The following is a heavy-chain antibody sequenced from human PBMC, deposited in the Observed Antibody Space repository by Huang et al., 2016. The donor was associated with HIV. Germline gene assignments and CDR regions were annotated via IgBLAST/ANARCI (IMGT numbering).Heavy chain of an antibody. D-gene: IGHD1-7*01. V-gene: IGHV7-4-1*02. CDR2: IDPKTGNA. J-gene: IGHJ5*02. CDR3: ARDARELRDYLVRFNWFAP. Sequence: QVQMVQSGSEFKKTGGSVRVACKASGYFFSEYAVNWVPQAPGQGLEWMGWIDPKTGNATYVQGFIGRFVFSLDTSVKTAYLHISSLKTEDAAVYYCARDARELRDYLVRFNWFAPWGQGTLVTVSS. CDR1: GYFFSEYA.